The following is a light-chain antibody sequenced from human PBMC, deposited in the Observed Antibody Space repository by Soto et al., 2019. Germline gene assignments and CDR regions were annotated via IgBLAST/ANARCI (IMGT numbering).Light chain of an antibody. CDR1: QSISGY. Sequence: DIQMTQSPSSLSASVGDRVTITCRASQSISGYLNWYQQKPGKAPNLLIYAASSLQSGVQSRFSGSGSGTEFTLTIRSLQPDDFATPYCQQYNSYWRTLG. CDR2: AAS. CDR3: QQYNSYWRT. V-gene: IGKV1-39*01. J-gene: IGKJ1*01.